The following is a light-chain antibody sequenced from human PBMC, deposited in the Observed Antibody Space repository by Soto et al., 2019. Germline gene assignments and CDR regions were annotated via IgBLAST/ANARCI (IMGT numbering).Light chain of an antibody. CDR1: ENVRTF. J-gene: IGKJ2*01. CDR2: GAS. V-gene: IGKV3-11*01. CDR3: QQYETYFRYT. Sequence: EVVLTQSPATLSLSPGERATLSCRASENVRTFVDWYQQKPGQAPRLLIYGASNRATGIPARFSGSGSGTDFTLTISNLEPEDFAVYYCQQYETYFRYTFGQGTKLDIK.